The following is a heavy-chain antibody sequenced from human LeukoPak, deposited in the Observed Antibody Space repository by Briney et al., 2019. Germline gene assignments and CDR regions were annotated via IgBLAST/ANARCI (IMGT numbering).Heavy chain of an antibody. Sequence: GGSLRLSCAASGFTFSSYAMSWVRQAPGKGLEWVANIKQDGTEKYYVDSVRGRFTISRDNAKNSLYLQMNSLRVEDTAVYYCAKLAKYFYGSETYYFFEHWGQGTSVTASS. D-gene: IGHD3-10*01. J-gene: IGHJ6*02. CDR3: AKLAKYFYGSETYYFFEH. CDR1: GFTFSSYA. CDR2: IKQDGTEK. V-gene: IGHV3-7*01.